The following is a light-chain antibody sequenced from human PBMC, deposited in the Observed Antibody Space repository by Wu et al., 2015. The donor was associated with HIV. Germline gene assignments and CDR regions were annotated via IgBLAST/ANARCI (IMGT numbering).Light chain of an antibody. J-gene: IGKJ1*01. Sequence: EVMLTQSPATLSVSPGERATLSCRASQSISDNLAWYQQKPGQAPRLLIYGASTRTTGMPARFSGSGSGTEFTLTISSVQSEDFAVYYCQQYNNWPRTFGQGTKVEIK. CDR2: GAS. CDR1: QSISDN. V-gene: IGKV3-15*01. CDR3: QQYNNWPRT.